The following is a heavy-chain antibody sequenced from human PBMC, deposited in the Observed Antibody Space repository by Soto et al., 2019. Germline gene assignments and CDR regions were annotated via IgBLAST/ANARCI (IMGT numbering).Heavy chain of an antibody. J-gene: IGHJ6*02. V-gene: IGHV1-69*01. D-gene: IGHD5-18*01. Sequence: QVQLVQSGAEVKKPGSSVKVSCKASGGTFSSYAISWVRQAPGQGLEWVGGIIPIFGTANYAEKFQGRVKITADESTSTAYMERSSLRSEHTAVYYCARIGRDTAMVTYYYYYYGMDVWGQGTTVTASS. CDR2: IIPIFGTA. CDR3: ARIGRDTAMVTYYYYYYGMDV. CDR1: GGTFSSYA.